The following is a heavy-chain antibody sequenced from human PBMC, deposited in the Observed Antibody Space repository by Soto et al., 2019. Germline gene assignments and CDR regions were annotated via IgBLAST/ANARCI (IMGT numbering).Heavy chain of an antibody. V-gene: IGHV4-59*08. CDR2: IYYSGST. Sequence: SETLSLTCTVSGGSISTYYWSWIRQPPGKGLEWIGYIYYSGSTNYNPSLKSRVTISVDTSKNQFSLKLSSVTAADTAVYYCARTGGGYDYEYYFDYWGQGTLVTVSS. CDR3: ARTGGGYDYEYYFDY. J-gene: IGHJ4*02. D-gene: IGHD5-12*01. CDR1: GGSISTYY.